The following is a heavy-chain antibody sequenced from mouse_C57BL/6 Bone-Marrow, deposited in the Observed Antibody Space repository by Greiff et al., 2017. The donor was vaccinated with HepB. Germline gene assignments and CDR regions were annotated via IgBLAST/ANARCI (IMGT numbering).Heavy chain of an antibody. J-gene: IGHJ2*01. CDR3: ARMFDGGYSLYYFDY. CDR1: GFSLTSYG. V-gene: IGHV2-2*01. Sequence: VQLQQSGPGLVQPSQSLSITCTVSGFSLTSYGVHWVRQSPGKGLEWLGVIWSGGSTDYNAAFISRLSISKDNSKSQVFFKMNSLQADDTAIYYCARMFDGGYSLYYFDYWGQGTTLTVSS. D-gene: IGHD2-3*01. CDR2: IWSGGST.